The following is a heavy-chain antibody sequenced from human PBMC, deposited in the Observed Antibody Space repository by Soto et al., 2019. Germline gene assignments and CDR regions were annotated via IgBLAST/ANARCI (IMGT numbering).Heavy chain of an antibody. Sequence: SETLSLTCTVSGGSISSSSYYWGWIRQPPGKGLEWIGSIYYSGSTYYNPSLKSRVTISVDTSKNQFSLKLSSVTAADTAVYYCARGDVGNYYYGMDVWGQGTTVTVSS. CDR1: GGSISSSSYY. CDR3: ARGDVGNYYYGMDV. D-gene: IGHD3-10*01. V-gene: IGHV4-39*07. J-gene: IGHJ6*02. CDR2: IYYSGST.